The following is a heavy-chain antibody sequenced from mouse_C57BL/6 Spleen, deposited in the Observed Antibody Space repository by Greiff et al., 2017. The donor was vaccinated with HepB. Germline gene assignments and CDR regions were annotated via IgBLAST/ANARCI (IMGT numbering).Heavy chain of an antibody. Sequence: QVQLQQSGPELVKPGASVKLSCKASGYAFSSSWMHWVKQRTGQGLEWIGRIYPGDGDTNYNGKFKGKATLTADKSSSTAYMQLSSLTSEDSAVYFCARDINYEAYWGQGTLVTVSA. CDR1: GYAFSSSW. V-gene: IGHV1-82*01. CDR3: ARDINYEAY. CDR2: IYPGDGDT. D-gene: IGHD2-5*01. J-gene: IGHJ3*01.